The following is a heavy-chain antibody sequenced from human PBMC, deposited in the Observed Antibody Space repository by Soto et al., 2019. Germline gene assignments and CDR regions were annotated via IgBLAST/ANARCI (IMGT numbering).Heavy chain of an antibody. CDR1: GFTFSSYA. CDR2: ISGSGGST. D-gene: IGHD3-3*01. V-gene: IGHV3-23*01. CDR3: AKVSRFRRENYGMDV. Sequence: GGSLRLSCAASGFTFSSYAMSWVRQAPGKGLEWVSAISGSGGSTYYADSVKGRFTISRDNSKNTLYLQMNSLRAEDTAVYYCAKVSRFRRENYGMDVWGQGTTVTVSS. J-gene: IGHJ6*02.